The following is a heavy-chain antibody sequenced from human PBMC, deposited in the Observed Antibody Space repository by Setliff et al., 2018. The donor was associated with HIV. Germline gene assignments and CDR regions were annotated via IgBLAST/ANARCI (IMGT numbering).Heavy chain of an antibody. V-gene: IGHV4-38-2*02. Sequence: SETLSLTCTVSGDSISNGLHWGWIRQPPGKGLEWIGYIYPNGNTYYSPSLKSRVTISVDRSKNQFSLKLSSVTAADTAVYYCARLSQWMSYSFDIWGQGTMVTVSS. CDR3: ARLSQWMSYSFDI. CDR1: GDSISNGLH. J-gene: IGHJ3*02. D-gene: IGHD5-12*01. CDR2: IYPNGNT.